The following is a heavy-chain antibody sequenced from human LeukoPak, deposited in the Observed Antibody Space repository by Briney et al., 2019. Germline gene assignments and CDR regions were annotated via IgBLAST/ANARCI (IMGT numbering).Heavy chain of an antibody. J-gene: IGHJ4*02. CDR2: INHSGST. Sequence: WETLSLTCAVHGGSFSGYYWSWIRQPPGKGLEWIGEINHSGSTNYNPSLKSRVTISVDTSKNQFSLKLSSVTAADTAVYYCARDLRGYYDSSGDSSYFDYWGQGTLVTVSS. CDR3: ARDLRGYYDSSGDSSYFDY. V-gene: IGHV4-34*01. CDR1: GGSFSGYY. D-gene: IGHD3-22*01.